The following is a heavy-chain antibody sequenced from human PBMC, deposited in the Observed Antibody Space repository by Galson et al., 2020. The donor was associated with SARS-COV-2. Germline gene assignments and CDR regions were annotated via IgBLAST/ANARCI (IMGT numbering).Heavy chain of an antibody. CDR2: INAGNGNT. J-gene: IGHJ2*01. CDR1: GYTLTSYA. CDR3: ARAVGTAAVYYWYFDL. D-gene: IGHD6-13*01. Sequence: ASVKVSCKASGYTLTSYAMHWVRQAPGQRLEWMGWINAGNGNTKYSQKFQGRVTITRDTSASTAYMELSSLRSEDTAVYFCARAVGTAAVYYWYFDLWGRGTLVTVSS. V-gene: IGHV1-3*01.